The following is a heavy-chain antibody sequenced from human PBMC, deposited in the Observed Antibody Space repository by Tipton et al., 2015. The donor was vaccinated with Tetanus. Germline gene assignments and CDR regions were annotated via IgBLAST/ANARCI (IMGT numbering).Heavy chain of an antibody. Sequence: TLSLTCTVSGGSISSGTFYWDWLRQPPGKPLEWIGNIYYTGSTLQNPSLKSRVTMSLDRSKNQFYLEVRSVTAADTAVYYCARDRGVRGGYYYYHGMDVWGQGTTVTVSS. CDR1: GGSISSGTFY. J-gene: IGHJ6*02. CDR2: IYYTGST. V-gene: IGHV4-39*02. CDR3: ARDRGVRGGYYYYHGMDV. D-gene: IGHD3-10*01.